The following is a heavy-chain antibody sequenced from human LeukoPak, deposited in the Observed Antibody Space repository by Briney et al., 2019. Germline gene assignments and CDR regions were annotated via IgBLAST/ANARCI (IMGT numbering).Heavy chain of an antibody. Sequence: SVKVSCKASGGTFISYAISWVRQAPGQGLEWMGGIIPIFGTANYAQKFQGRVTITADESTSTAYMELSSLRSEDTAVYYCARDRDSSGYYYSGVMDYWGQGTLVTVS. CDR3: ARDRDSSGYYYSGVMDY. V-gene: IGHV1-69*13. D-gene: IGHD3-22*01. J-gene: IGHJ4*02. CDR2: IIPIFGTA. CDR1: GGTFISYA.